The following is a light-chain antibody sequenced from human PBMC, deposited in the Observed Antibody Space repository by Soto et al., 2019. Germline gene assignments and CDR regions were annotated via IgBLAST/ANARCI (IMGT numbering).Light chain of an antibody. Sequence: DIQMTQSPSSLSASVGDRVTITCRASQSISSYLNWYQQKPGKAPKLLIYAASSLQSGVPSRFSGSGSGTEFTLTISSLQPDDFATYYCQQYNSYSPTFGQGTKVDNK. V-gene: IGKV1-5*01. J-gene: IGKJ1*01. CDR2: AAS. CDR3: QQYNSYSPT. CDR1: QSISSY.